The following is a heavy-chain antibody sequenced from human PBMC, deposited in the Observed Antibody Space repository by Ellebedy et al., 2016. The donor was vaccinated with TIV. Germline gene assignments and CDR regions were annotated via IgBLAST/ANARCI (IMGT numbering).Heavy chain of an antibody. D-gene: IGHD3-22*01. CDR1: GYTFTKYG. Sequence: ASVKVSCKASGYTFTKYGISWVRQAPGQGLEWMGWISGYNGDTNYAQKFQGRVTMTIDTSTSTVYMELRSLSFDDTAVYYCARGDKYYYDSSGYYYTYWGQGTLVTVSS. J-gene: IGHJ4*02. V-gene: IGHV1-18*04. CDR2: ISGYNGDT. CDR3: ARGDKYYYDSSGYYYTY.